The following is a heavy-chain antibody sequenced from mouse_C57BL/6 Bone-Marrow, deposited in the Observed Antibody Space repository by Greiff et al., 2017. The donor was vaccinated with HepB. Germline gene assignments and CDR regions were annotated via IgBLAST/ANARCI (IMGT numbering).Heavy chain of an antibody. V-gene: IGHV1-64*01. CDR1: GYTFTSYW. J-gene: IGHJ2*01. CDR3: ARFITTVVATYFDY. CDR2: IHPNSGST. D-gene: IGHD1-1*01. Sequence: VQLQQPGAELVKPGASVKLSCKASGYTFTSYWMHWVKQRPGQGLEWIGMIHPNSGSTNYNEKFKSKATLTVDKSSSTAYMQLSSLTSEDSAVYYCARFITTVVATYFDYWGQGTTLTVSS.